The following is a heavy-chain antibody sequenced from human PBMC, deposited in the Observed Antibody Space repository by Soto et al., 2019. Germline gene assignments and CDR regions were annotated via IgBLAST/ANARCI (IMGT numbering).Heavy chain of an antibody. D-gene: IGHD1-1*01. CDR1: GGSISSYY. J-gene: IGHJ4*02. CDR2: IYDSGST. CDR3: ATHNDRGDPGPLGY. V-gene: IGHV4-4*09. Sequence: QVQLQESGPGLVKPSETLSLTCTVSGGSISSYYWSWIRQPPGKGLEWIGYIYDSGSTNYNPSLKSLVTISVGTSENQFSLKLSSVTAADTAVYYCATHNDRGDPGPLGYWGQGTLGTVSS.